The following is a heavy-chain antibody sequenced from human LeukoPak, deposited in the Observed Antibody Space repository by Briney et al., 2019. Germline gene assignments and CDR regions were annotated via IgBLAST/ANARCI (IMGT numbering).Heavy chain of an antibody. V-gene: IGHV3-23*01. Sequence: PGGSLRLSCAASGFTFSSYAMSRVRQAPGKGLEWVSAISGSGGSTYYADSVKGRFTISRDNSKNTLYLQMNSLRAEDTAVYYCAKDGTYCSGGSCYFTEYFQHWGQGTLVTVSS. CDR2: ISGSGGST. CDR3: AKDGTYCSGGSCYFTEYFQH. J-gene: IGHJ1*01. CDR1: GFTFSSYA. D-gene: IGHD2-15*01.